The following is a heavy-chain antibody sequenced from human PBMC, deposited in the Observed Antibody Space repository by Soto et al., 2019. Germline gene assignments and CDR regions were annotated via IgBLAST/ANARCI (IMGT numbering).Heavy chain of an antibody. J-gene: IGHJ4*02. CDR2: INAANGNT. D-gene: IGHD6-25*01. CDR3: ARGQASGWTALDY. CDR1: GCSFINYA. V-gene: IGHV1-3*01. Sequence: ASVKVSCKASGCSFINYAMFWVRQAPGQRLEWMGWINAANGNTKCSQKFQGRVTITRDTLAGTAYMELSSLRSEDTAVYYCARGQASGWTALDYWGQGALVTVSS.